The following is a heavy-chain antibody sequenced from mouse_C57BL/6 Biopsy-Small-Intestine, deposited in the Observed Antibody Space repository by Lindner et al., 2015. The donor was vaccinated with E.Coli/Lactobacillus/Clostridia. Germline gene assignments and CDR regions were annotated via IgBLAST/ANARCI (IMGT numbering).Heavy chain of an antibody. J-gene: IGHJ1*01. CDR3: ARDYDWYFDV. Sequence: VQLQESGPGLVKPSQTVFLTCTVTGYFHHHWKFQGGAGSGSFQGNKLEWIGYIKYSGTITCNPSLTSRTTITRDAPKNQFFLEMTSLTAEDTATYYCARDYDWYFDVWGSGTTVTVSS. CDR1: GYFHHHWKFQ. D-gene: IGHD2-12*01. CDR2: IKYSGTI. V-gene: IGHV3-5*01.